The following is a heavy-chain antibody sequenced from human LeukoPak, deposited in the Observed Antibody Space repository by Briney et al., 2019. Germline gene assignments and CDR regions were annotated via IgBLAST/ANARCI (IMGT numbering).Heavy chain of an antibody. CDR3: AGGQNWFDP. J-gene: IGHJ5*02. V-gene: IGHV4-59*01. Sequence: PSETLSLTCTVSYGSISSFYWSWIRQPPGKGLEWIGNIYYSGSTNYNPSLKSRVTMSVDTSKNQFSLKLSSVTAADTAVYYCAGGQNWFDPWGQGTLVTVSS. CDR2: IYYSGST. CDR1: YGSISSFY.